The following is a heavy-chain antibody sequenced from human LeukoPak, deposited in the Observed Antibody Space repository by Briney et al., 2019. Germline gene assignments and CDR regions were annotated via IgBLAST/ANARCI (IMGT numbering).Heavy chain of an antibody. V-gene: IGHV4-4*07. Sequence: SETLSLTCTVSGGSISSYSWSWIRQPAGKGLEWIGRIYTSGSTNYNPSLKSRVTRSVVTSKNQYSLMLGAVTGAGSAVYYFARYVSKSVVIKYNWFDPWGEGTLVTVSS. J-gene: IGHJ5*02. CDR3: ARYVSKSVVIKYNWFDP. CDR2: IYTSGST. D-gene: IGHD3-22*01. CDR1: GGSISSYS.